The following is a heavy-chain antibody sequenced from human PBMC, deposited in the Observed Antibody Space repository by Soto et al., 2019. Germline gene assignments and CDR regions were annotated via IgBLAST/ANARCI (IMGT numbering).Heavy chain of an antibody. J-gene: IGHJ4*02. D-gene: IGHD6-19*01. CDR2: ILYSGST. CDR1: GGSITRNNHY. CDR3: ARLGSSGWYQGSCFDY. V-gene: IGHV4-39*01. Sequence: QLQLQESGPGLVKPSETLSLTCIVSGGSITRNNHYWGWIRQSPGKGLEWIGSILYSGSTNYNPSLKSRVTLSVETSKNQCSLKMSSVTAADTALYYCARLGSSGWYQGSCFDYWGQGTLVTVSS.